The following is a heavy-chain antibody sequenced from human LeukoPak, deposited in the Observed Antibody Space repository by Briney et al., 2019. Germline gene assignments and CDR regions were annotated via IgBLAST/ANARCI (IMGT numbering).Heavy chain of an antibody. Sequence: SETLSLTCTVSGGSISSGDYYGSWIRQPPGKGLEWIGYISYSGSTYYNPSLKSRLTISLDTSKNQFSLRLSSVNAADAAVYFCAVGPHHYFDSWGQGTLVTVSS. CDR1: GGSISSGDYY. V-gene: IGHV4-30-4*01. CDR3: AVGPHHYFDS. J-gene: IGHJ4*02. CDR2: ISYSGST.